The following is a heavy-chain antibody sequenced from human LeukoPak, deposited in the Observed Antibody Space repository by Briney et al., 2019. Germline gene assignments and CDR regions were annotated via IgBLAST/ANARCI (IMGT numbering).Heavy chain of an antibody. V-gene: IGHV1-69*13. D-gene: IGHD6-13*01. CDR1: GGTFSSYA. Sequence: GASVTVSCKASGGTFSSYAISWVRQAPGRGLEWMGGIIPIFGTANYAQKFQGRVTITADESTSTAYMELSSLRSEDTAVYYCARDYGQQQLVYWGQGTLVTVSS. CDR3: ARDYGQQQLVY. J-gene: IGHJ4*02. CDR2: IIPIFGTA.